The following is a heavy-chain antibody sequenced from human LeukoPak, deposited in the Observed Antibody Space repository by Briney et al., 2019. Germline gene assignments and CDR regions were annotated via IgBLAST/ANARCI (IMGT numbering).Heavy chain of an antibody. CDR2: IWDSGGST. V-gene: IGHV3-23*01. J-gene: IGHJ4*02. D-gene: IGHD2-15*01. CDR3: VKDQAGYCVGGSCYNEY. CDR1: GFTFSSYA. Sequence: GGSLRLSCAASGFTFSSYAMSWVRQAPGKGLEWVSAIWDSGGSTYYADSVKGRFTISRDSSKNTLYLHMNSLRAEDTATYYCVKDQAGYCVGGSCYNEYWGQGTLVTVSS.